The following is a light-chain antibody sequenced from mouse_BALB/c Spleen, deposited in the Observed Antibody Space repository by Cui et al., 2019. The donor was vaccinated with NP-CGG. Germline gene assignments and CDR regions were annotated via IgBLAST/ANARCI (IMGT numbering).Light chain of an antibody. CDR2: GTN. Sequence: QAVATHDSALTTSPGETVTLTCRSSTGAVTTSNYANWVQEKPDHLFTGLIGGTNNRVPGVPARFSGSLIGDKAALTITGAQTEDEAIYFCALWYSNHWVFGGGTKLTVL. CDR3: ALWYSNHWV. V-gene: IGLV1*01. J-gene: IGLJ1*01. CDR1: TGAVTTSNY.